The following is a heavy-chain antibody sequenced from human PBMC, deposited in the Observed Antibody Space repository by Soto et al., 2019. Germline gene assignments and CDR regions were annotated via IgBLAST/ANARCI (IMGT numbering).Heavy chain of an antibody. CDR3: ARSPLGYDYVRQTWREVGDSFDI. J-gene: IGHJ3*02. V-gene: IGHV4-34*12. D-gene: IGHD3-16*01. Sequence: QVRLEQWGAGLLKPSETLSLTCAIYGASLGGFHWTWLRQAPGKGLEWIGELIHGGSTNYNPSLKSRVSSSPDTSKNQFCLHLMSVTAADTAVYYCARSPLGYDYVRQTWREVGDSFDIWGRGTMVTVS. CDR1: GASLGGFH. CDR2: LIHGGST.